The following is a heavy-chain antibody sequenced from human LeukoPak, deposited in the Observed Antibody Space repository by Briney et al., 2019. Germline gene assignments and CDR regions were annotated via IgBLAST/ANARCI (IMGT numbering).Heavy chain of an antibody. J-gene: IGHJ6*03. Sequence: GGSLRLSCAASGFTFGDYYMTWVRRAPGKGLEWVSSFSDSGVTIYYADSVKGRFTISRDNAKHSLYLQMNRLRAEDTAVYYCARVAYYYDTSGFSHQYYTYYVDVWGKGTTVTVSS. V-gene: IGHV3-11*01. D-gene: IGHD3-22*01. CDR2: FSDSGVTI. CDR1: GFTFGDYY. CDR3: ARVAYYYDTSGFSHQYYTYYVDV.